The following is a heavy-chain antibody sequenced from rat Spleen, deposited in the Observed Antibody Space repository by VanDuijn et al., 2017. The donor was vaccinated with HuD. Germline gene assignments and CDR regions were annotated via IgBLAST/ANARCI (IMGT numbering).Heavy chain of an antibody. Sequence: EVQLVESGGGLIQPGRSLKLSCAASGFTFSDYNMAWVRQAPKKGLEWVATIIYDDSRTYYRDSVKGRFTISRDNPKSTLYLQMDSLRSEDTATYYCARRHYGYTDYFDYWGQGVMVTVSS. CDR1: GFTFSDYN. V-gene: IGHV5S10*01. CDR3: ARRHYGYTDYFDY. CDR2: IIYDDSRT. J-gene: IGHJ2*01. D-gene: IGHD1-9*01.